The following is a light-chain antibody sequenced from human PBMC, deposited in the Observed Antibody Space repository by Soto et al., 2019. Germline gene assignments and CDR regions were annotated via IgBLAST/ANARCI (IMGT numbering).Light chain of an antibody. J-gene: IGKJ1*01. CDR2: RAS. CDR3: QHYNNWPLWT. Sequence: EIVMTQSPATLSVFPGERATRTCRASQSVRSNVAWYQQKPGQAPRLLIYRASTRATGIPARFSGSGSGTEFTLTISSLQSEDFAVYYCQHYNNWPLWTFGQGTKVEIK. V-gene: IGKV3-15*01. CDR1: QSVRSN.